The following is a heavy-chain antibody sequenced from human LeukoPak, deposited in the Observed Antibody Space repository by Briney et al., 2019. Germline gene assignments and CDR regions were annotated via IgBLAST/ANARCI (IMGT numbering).Heavy chain of an antibody. J-gene: IGHJ6*02. CDR1: GLTFSSYG. D-gene: IGHD2-21*02. CDR2: ISYDGSNK. CDR3: AKGLCAEEGRGRPDDCGGMDV. V-gene: IGHV3-30*18. Sequence: AGGSLRLSCAASGLTFSSYGMHWVRQAPGKGLEWVAVISYDGSNKYYADSVKGRFTISRDNSKNTLHLQMNSLRAEDTAVYYCAKGLCAEEGRGRPDDCGGMDVWGQGTTVTVSS.